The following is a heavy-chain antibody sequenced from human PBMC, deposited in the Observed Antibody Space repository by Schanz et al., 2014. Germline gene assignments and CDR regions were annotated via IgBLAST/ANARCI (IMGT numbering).Heavy chain of an antibody. J-gene: IGHJ4*02. CDR1: GFTFSAYA. CDR3: ARGDPVAGLDY. V-gene: IGHV3-23*04. CDR2: ISSGGGTT. Sequence: VQLVESGGGLVKPGGSLRLSCAASGFTFSAYAMTWVRRAPGKGLEWVAGISSGGGTTFYADSVKGRFSISRDNSKNTVYLQMNSLRGEDTGMYYCARGDPVAGLDYWGRGTLXTVSS.